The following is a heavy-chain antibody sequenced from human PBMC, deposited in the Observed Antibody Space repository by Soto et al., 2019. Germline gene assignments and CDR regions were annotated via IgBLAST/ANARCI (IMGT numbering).Heavy chain of an antibody. CDR3: AKEQYQLLYSPLDY. J-gene: IGHJ4*02. V-gene: IGHV3-23*01. CDR2: ISGSGGST. D-gene: IGHD2-2*02. Sequence: GGSLRLSCAASGFSFSNYAMSWVRQAPGKGLEWVSTISGSGGSTYYADSVKGRFTISRDNSKNTLYLQMSSLRDEDTAVYYCAKEQYQLLYSPLDYWGQGTLVTVSS. CDR1: GFSFSNYA.